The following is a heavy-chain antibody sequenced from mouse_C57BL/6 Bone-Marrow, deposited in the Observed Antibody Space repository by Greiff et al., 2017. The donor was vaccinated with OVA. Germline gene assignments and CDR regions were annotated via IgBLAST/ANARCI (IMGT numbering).Heavy chain of an antibody. CDR2: IDPSDSYT. J-gene: IGHJ2*01. CDR1: GYTFTSYW. CDR3: ARSSDITPDYFDY. V-gene: IGHV1-69*01. D-gene: IGHD1-1*01. Sequence: QVQLQQPGAELVMPGASVKLSCKASGYTFTSYWMHWVKQRPGQGLEWIGEIDPSDSYTNYNQKFKGKSTLTVDKSSSTAYMQLSSLTSEDSAVYYCARSSDITPDYFDYWGQGTTLTVSS.